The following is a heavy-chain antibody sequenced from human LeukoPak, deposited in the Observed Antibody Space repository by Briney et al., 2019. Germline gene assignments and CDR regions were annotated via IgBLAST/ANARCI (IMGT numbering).Heavy chain of an antibody. CDR3: ARAPGYWLPNH. Sequence: SETLSLTCTVSGGSISNYYWSWIRQPPGKGLEWIGYISHSGSTNYSPSLKSRVTISLDTSKNQFSLKLSSVTAADTAVYYCARAPGYWLPNHWGQGTLVTVSS. V-gene: IGHV4-59*12. D-gene: IGHD2-8*02. CDR2: ISHSGST. CDR1: GGSISNYY. J-gene: IGHJ4*02.